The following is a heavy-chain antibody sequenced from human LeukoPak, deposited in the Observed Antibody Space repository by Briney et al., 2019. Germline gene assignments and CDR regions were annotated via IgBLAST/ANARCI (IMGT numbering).Heavy chain of an antibody. Sequence: GGSLRLSCAASGFTFDDYAMHWVRQAPGKGLEWVSGISWNSGSIGYADSVKGRFTISRDNAKNSLYLQMNSLRAEDTALYYCAKDSYYYDSSGHYFDYWGQGTLVTVSS. CDR1: GFTFDDYA. CDR2: ISWNSGSI. V-gene: IGHV3-9*01. J-gene: IGHJ4*02. D-gene: IGHD3-22*01. CDR3: AKDSYYYDSSGHYFDY.